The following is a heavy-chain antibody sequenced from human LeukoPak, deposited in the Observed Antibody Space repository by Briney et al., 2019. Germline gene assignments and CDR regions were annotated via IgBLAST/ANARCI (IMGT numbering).Heavy chain of an antibody. CDR2: IYSGGTT. Sequence: GGSLRLSCTASGFTVSSIHMTWVRQAPGKGLQWVSVIYSGGTTYYADSVKGRFTISRDSSTSTLWLQMNSLRAEDTAVYYCARALENLAFDIWGQGTMVTVSS. D-gene: IGHD1-1*01. CDR3: ARALENLAFDI. CDR1: GFTVSSIH. V-gene: IGHV3-66*01. J-gene: IGHJ3*02.